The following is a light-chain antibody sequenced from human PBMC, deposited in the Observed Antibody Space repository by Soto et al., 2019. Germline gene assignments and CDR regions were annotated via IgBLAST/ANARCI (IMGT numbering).Light chain of an antibody. CDR3: QQYGGSPPT. V-gene: IGKV3-20*01. CDR1: QSVSKY. J-gene: IGKJ1*01. Sequence: EIVLTQSPGTLALSPGEGATLSCRASQSVSKYLAWYQQKPGQAPRLRIYGASSRATGIPDSFSGSGSGTDFTLTISRLEPEDFAVYYCQQYGGSPPTFGQGTKVEIK. CDR2: GAS.